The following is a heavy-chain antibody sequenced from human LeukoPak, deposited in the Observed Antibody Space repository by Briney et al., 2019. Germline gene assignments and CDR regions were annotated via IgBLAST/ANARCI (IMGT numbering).Heavy chain of an antibody. J-gene: IGHJ3*02. CDR3: ADSGYADAFEI. CDR1: GVSISSSSYY. D-gene: IGHD5-12*01. CDR2: IYYSGST. Sequence: PSETLSLTRTVSGVSISSSSYYWGWIRQPPGKGLECIGSIYYSGSTYYNPSLKSRVTISVDTSKNQFSLKLRSETVADTAVYFCADSGYADAFEIWGHGTMVTVSS. V-gene: IGHV4-39*01.